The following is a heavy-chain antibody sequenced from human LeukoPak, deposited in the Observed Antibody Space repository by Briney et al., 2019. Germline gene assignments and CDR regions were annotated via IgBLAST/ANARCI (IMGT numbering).Heavy chain of an antibody. V-gene: IGHV1-2*04. CDR3: ARGSDIVVVVAASPPDY. CDR2: INPNSGGT. Sequence: ASVKVSCKASGYTFTGYYMHGVRQAPGQGLEWMGWINPNSGGTNYAQKFQGWVTMTRDTSISTAYMELSRLRSDDPAVYYCARGSDIVVVVAASPPDYWGQGTLVTVSS. CDR1: GYTFTGYY. D-gene: IGHD2-15*01. J-gene: IGHJ4*02.